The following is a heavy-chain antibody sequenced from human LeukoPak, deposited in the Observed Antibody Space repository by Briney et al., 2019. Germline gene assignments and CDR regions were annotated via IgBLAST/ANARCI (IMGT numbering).Heavy chain of an antibody. J-gene: IGHJ4*02. CDR2: ITGSGGST. CDR1: GFTFSTSG. CDR3: ARGQLYYDSSGFDY. V-gene: IGHV3-23*01. D-gene: IGHD3-22*01. Sequence: GGSLRLSCAASGFTFSTSGMSWVRQAPGKGLEWVSTITGSGGSTYYADSVKGRFTISRDNSKNTLYLQMNSLRAEDTAVYYCARGQLYYDSSGFDYWGQGTLVTVSS.